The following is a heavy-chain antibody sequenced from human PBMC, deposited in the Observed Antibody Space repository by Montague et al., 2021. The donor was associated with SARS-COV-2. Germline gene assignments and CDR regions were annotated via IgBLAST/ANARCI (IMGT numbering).Heavy chain of an antibody. CDR3: ARGVVAAPQVVDY. J-gene: IGHJ4*02. CDR1: GDSITYFY. CDR2: ISAGGGA. D-gene: IGHD2-15*01. V-gene: IGHV4-4*07. Sequence: SETLSLTCTVSGDSITYFYWNWIRQPAGNGLEWIGRISAGGGANYNPSLKSRVTMSMDTSKSQLALKLNSVTAEAAAVYYCARGVVAAPQVVDYWGRGALVTVSS.